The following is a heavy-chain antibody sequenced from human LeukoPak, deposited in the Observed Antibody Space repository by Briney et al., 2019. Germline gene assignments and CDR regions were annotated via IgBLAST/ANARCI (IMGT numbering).Heavy chain of an antibody. Sequence: GGSLRLSCAAYGFTFSSYSMRWVRPAPGNGLGWVSSIRGSGGRTYYADSVKGRFTISRDNSKHTLYLQMNSLRAEDTAVYYCAKEGTARPKQTTFDPWGQGTLVTVSS. D-gene: IGHD1/OR15-1a*01. CDR3: AKEGTARPKQTTFDP. J-gene: IGHJ5*02. CDR1: GFTFSSYS. CDR2: IRGSGGRT. V-gene: IGHV3-23*01.